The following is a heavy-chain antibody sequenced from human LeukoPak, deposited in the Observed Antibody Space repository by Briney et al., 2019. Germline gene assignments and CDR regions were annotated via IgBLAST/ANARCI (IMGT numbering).Heavy chain of an antibody. Sequence: GGSLRLSCVASGFTVSGHYMSWVRRAPGKGLEWVSVIYGGGDTHYADSVKARFTISRDNSKNTLYLQMNSLRVEDTAVYYCNRYCTHGSCYPPDFQHWGQGTLVTVSS. CDR3: NRYCTHGSCYPPDFQH. D-gene: IGHD2-15*01. CDR2: IYGGGDT. J-gene: IGHJ1*01. CDR1: GFTVSGHY. V-gene: IGHV3-66*01.